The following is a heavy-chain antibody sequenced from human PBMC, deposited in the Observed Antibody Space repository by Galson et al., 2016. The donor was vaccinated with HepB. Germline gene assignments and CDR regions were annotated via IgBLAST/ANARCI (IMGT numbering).Heavy chain of an antibody. D-gene: IGHD3-10*01. CDR1: EFTFSNGW. CDR2: INQDGSDI. Sequence: SLRLSCADSEFTFSNGWMSWVRQAPGKGLEWVAHINQDGSDIYYVDPVKGRFTISRDKAKKSLYLQLNSLRVDDTALYYWVGWFGDLNTWGQGTLVTVSS. V-gene: IGHV3-7*03. J-gene: IGHJ4*02. CDR3: VGWFGDLNT.